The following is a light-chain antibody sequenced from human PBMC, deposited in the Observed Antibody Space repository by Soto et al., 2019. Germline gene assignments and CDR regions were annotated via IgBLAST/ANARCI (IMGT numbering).Light chain of an antibody. V-gene: IGLV2-14*01. J-gene: IGLJ1*01. Sequence: QSALTRPASVSGSPGQSITLSCTGTSSDIGGYIYVSWYQQHPGKAPQLMIFEVSNRPSGVSNRFSGSKSGNTASLTISGLRAEDEADYYCSSYTSSDTLVVFGTGTKVTVL. CDR2: EVS. CDR1: SSDIGGYIY. CDR3: SSYTSSDTLVV.